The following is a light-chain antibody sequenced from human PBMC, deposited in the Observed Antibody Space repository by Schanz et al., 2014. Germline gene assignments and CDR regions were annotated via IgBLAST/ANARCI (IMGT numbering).Light chain of an antibody. V-gene: IGLV2-8*01. CDR3: SSYAGSRNLV. J-gene: IGLJ2*01. Sequence: QSALTQPPSASGSPGQSVTISCTGTSSDVGGYNYVSWYQQHPGKAPKLMIYDVSNRPSGVSNRFSGSKSGNTASLTISGLQAEDEADYYCSSYAGSRNLVFGGGTKLTVL. CDR2: DVS. CDR1: SSDVGGYNY.